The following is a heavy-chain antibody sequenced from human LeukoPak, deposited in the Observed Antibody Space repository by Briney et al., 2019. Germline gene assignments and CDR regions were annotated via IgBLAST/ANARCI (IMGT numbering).Heavy chain of an antibody. Sequence: ASVKVSCKASGYTFTDYYMHWVRQAPGQGLEWMGWINPNSGGTNYAQKFQGSVTMTRDTSISTAYMELSRLRSDDTAVYYCARGGVVMIAQPFDYWGQGTLVTVSS. V-gene: IGHV1-2*02. J-gene: IGHJ4*02. CDR2: INPNSGGT. CDR1: GYTFTDYY. D-gene: IGHD2-21*01. CDR3: ARGGVVMIAQPFDY.